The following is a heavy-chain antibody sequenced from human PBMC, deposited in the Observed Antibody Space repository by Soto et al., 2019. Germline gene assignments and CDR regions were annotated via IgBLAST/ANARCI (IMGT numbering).Heavy chain of an antibody. J-gene: IGHJ5*01. V-gene: IGHV4-34*01. CDR1: GGSFSGYY. CDR3: ASDHQNRFLEWLPPSWFVS. D-gene: IGHD3-3*01. CDR2: INHSGST. Sequence: SETLSLTCAVYGGSFSGYYWSWIRQPPGKGLEWIGEINHSGSTNYNPSLKSRVTISVDTSKNQFSLKLSSVTAADTAVYYCASDHQNRFLEWLPPSWFVSWGQGTLVTVSS.